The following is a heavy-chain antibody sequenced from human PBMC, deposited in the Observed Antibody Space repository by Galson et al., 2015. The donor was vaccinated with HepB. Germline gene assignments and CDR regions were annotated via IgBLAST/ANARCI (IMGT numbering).Heavy chain of an antibody. CDR3: ARDSGSYPNHFDD. CDR2: INPNTGGT. D-gene: IGHD1-26*01. Sequence: SVKVSCKASGYTFTGYYIHWVRQAPGQGLEWMGRINPNTGGTKYAQKFQGRVTMTRDTSINTAYMELSRLRVDDTVVYYCARDSGSYPNHFDDWGQGTLVTVSS. CDR1: GYTFTGYY. J-gene: IGHJ4*02. V-gene: IGHV1-2*05.